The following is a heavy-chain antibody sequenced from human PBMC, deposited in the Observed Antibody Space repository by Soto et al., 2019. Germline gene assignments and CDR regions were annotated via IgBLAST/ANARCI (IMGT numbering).Heavy chain of an antibody. CDR1: GGSISSGGYS. Sequence: QLQLQESGSGLVKPSQTLSLTCAVSGGSISSGGYSWSWIRQPPGKGLEWIGYIYHSGRTYYNPSLKCRVTISVDRSRNQFSLKLSSVTAADTAVYYCARVDSSGYYHFDYWGQGTLVTVSS. D-gene: IGHD3-22*01. J-gene: IGHJ4*02. V-gene: IGHV4-30-2*01. CDR2: IYHSGRT. CDR3: ARVDSSGYYHFDY.